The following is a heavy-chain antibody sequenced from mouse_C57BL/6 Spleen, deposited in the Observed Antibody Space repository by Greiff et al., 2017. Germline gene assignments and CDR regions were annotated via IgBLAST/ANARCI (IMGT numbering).Heavy chain of an antibody. CDR2: IDPENGET. Sequence: EVQLQESGAELVKPGASVKLSCKASGFNIKDYYMHWVKQRTEQGLEWIGRIDPENGETKYAAKFQGKATITADTSSTTAYLQLSSLTSEDSAVYYCARCSNYVGWFAYWGQGTLVTVSA. CDR3: ARCSNYVGWFAY. V-gene: IGHV14-2*01. CDR1: GFNIKDYY. D-gene: IGHD2-5*01. J-gene: IGHJ3*01.